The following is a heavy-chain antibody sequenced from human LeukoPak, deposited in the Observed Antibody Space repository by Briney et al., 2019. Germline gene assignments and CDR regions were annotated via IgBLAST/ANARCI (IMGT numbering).Heavy chain of an antibody. CDR2: ISSSGSTI. J-gene: IGHJ6*04. Sequence: GGSLRLSCAASGFTFSSYEMNWVRRAPGKGLEWVSYISSSGSTIYYADSVKGRFTISRDNAKNSLYLQMNSLRAEDTAVYYCAELGITMIGGVWGKGTTVTVSS. CDR3: AELGITMIGGV. CDR1: GFTFSSYE. V-gene: IGHV3-48*03. D-gene: IGHD3-10*02.